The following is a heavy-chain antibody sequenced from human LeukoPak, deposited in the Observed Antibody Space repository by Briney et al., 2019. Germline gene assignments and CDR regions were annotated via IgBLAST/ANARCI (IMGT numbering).Heavy chain of an antibody. CDR3: ASRRTSGLRFDY. J-gene: IGHJ4*02. Sequence: PGGSLSLSCAASGFTFSSYAMSWVRQAPGKGLEWVSAISGSGGSTYYADSVKGRFTISRDNSKNTLYLQMNSLRAEDTAVYYCASRRTSGLRFDYWGQGTLVTVSS. D-gene: IGHD2-21*02. CDR1: GFTFSSYA. V-gene: IGHV3-23*01. CDR2: ISGSGGST.